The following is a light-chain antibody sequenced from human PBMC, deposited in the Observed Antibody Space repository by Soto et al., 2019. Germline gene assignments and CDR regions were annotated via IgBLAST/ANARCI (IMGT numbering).Light chain of an antibody. V-gene: IGKV3-15*01. CDR3: QQYNNWPPYT. Sequence: EIVMTQSPATLPASPGDRATISCRASQSVSSNLAWYRQKPGPAPRLLIYRASTCATGIPSRFSGSGSGTEFTLSISSLQSEDFAVYYCQQYNNWPPYTFGQGTKVDIK. J-gene: IGKJ1*01. CDR1: QSVSSN. CDR2: RAS.